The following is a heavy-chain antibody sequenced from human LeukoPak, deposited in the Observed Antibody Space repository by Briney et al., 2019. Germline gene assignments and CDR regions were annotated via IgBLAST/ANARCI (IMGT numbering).Heavy chain of an antibody. CDR3: ARTSGYFDS. CDR1: GFAFSAYA. Sequence: TGGSLRLSCAASGFAFSAYAMHWVRRAPGKGLEYISTINSSGRSTYYADSVKGRFTISRDNSNDTLFLQMSSLRLEDMAVYYCARTSGYFDSWGQGTLVTVSS. D-gene: IGHD2-15*01. J-gene: IGHJ4*02. CDR2: INSSGRST. V-gene: IGHV3-64*02.